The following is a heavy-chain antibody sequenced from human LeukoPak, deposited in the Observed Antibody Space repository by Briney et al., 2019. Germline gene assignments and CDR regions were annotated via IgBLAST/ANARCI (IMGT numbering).Heavy chain of an antibody. D-gene: IGHD1-26*01. Sequence: PSETLSLTCTVSGGSISSSSHYWGWIRRPPGKGLEWIGSIYYSGSTYYNPSLKSRVTISVDTSKNQFSLKLSSVTAADTSVYYCARQKSGSYGLFDYWGQGTLVTVSS. CDR3: ARQKSGSYGLFDY. V-gene: IGHV4-39*01. J-gene: IGHJ4*02. CDR2: IYYSGST. CDR1: GGSISSSSHY.